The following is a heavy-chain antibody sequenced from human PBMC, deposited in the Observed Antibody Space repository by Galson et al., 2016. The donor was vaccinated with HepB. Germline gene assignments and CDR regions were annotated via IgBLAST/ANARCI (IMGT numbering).Heavy chain of an antibody. J-gene: IGHJ4*02. CDR1: GFTVSTNY. V-gene: IGHV3-53*01. CDR3: ARRSSPSSGWHYYLDY. Sequence: SLRLSCAASGFTVSTNYMSWVRQAPGKGLEWVSGLYSGGSTNYADSVKGRFTISRDNSKNTLYIQMNSLRAEDTAMYYCARRSSPSSGWHYYLDYWGQGTLVTVSS. CDR2: LYSGGST. D-gene: IGHD6-19*01.